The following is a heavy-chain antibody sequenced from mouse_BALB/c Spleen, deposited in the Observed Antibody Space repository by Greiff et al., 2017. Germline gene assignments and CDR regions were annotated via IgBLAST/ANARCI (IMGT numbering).Heavy chain of an antibody. V-gene: IGHV5-6-3*01. CDR2: INSNGGST. Sequence: EVQVVESGGGLVQPGGSLKLSCAASGFTFSSYGMSWVRQTPDKRLEFVATINSNGGSTYYPDSVKGRFTIARDHAKNTLYLQMSSLKSEDTAMYYCARGDYYGSTIGFDYWGQGTTLTVSS. J-gene: IGHJ2*01. CDR3: ARGDYYGSTIGFDY. D-gene: IGHD1-1*01. CDR1: GFTFSSYG.